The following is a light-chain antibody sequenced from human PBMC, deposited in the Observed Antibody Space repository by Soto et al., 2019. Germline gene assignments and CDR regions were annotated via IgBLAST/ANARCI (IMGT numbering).Light chain of an antibody. CDR2: LNSDGSH. V-gene: IGLV4-69*01. CDR3: QTWGTAIHDVV. CDR1: SGHSSYA. Sequence: QLVLTQSPSASASLGASVKLTCTLSSGHSSYAIAWHQQQPEKGPRYLMKLNSDGSHSKGYGIPDRFSGSSSGAERHLTISSLQSEDEADYYCQTWGTAIHDVVFGGGTKVTVL. J-gene: IGLJ2*01.